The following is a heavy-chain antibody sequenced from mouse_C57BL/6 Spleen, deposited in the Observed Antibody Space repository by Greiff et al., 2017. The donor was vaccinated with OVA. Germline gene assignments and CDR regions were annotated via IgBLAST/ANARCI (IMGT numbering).Heavy chain of an antibody. CDR2: IYPSDSET. D-gene: IGHD4-1*01. CDR3: ARSGETGSYYFDY. CDR1: GYTFTSYW. Sequence: VQLQQPGAELVRPGSSVKLSCQASGYTFTSYWLDWVKQRPGQGLEWIGNIYPSDSETHYNQKFKDKATLTVDKSSSTAYMQLSSLTSEDSAVYYCARSGETGSYYFDYWGQGTTLTVSS. J-gene: IGHJ2*01. V-gene: IGHV1-61*01.